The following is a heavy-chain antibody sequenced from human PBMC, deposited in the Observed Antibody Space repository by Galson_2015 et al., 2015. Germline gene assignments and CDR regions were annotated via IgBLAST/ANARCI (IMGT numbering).Heavy chain of an antibody. V-gene: IGHV3-30*18. D-gene: IGHD1-26*01. CDR2: ISYDGSNK. CDR1: GFTFSSYG. J-gene: IGHJ4*02. Sequence: SLRLSCAASGFTFSSYGMHWVRQAPGKGLGWVAVISYDGSNKYYADSVKGRFTISRDNSKNTLYLQMNSLRAEDTAVYYCAKELLQWELLLGYFDYWGQGTLVTVSS. CDR3: AKELLQWELLLGYFDY.